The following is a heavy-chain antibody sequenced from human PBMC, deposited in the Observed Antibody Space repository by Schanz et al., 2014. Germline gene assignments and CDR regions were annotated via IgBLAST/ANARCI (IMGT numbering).Heavy chain of an antibody. CDR1: GFTFSSYW. CDR2: ISTDGSTS. D-gene: IGHD3-3*01. V-gene: IGHV3-74*01. J-gene: IGHJ4*02. CDR3: ARDKGGYYPFDY. Sequence: EVQLVESGGGFVQPGGSLRLSCAASGFTFSSYWMHWVRQPPGKGLVWVSRISTDGSTSTSADSVKGRFTISRDNAKNTLYLQMNSLRAEDTAVYYCARDKGGYYPFDYWGQGTLVTVSS.